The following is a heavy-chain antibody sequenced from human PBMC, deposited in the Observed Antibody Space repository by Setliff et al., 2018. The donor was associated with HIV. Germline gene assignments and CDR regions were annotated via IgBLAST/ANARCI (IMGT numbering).Heavy chain of an antibody. CDR2: VDTRGYA. J-gene: IGHJ4*02. CDR3: ARDAPGNTEAAPDY. Sequence: SETLSLTCTVSGVSSSSYHWSWLRQSPEKGLEWIGYVDTRGYAYYNPFFGSRGTISRDMSKNQFPLRLTSVTAADTAVYYCARDAPGNTEAAPDYWGQGTLVTVSS. CDR1: GVSSSSYH. D-gene: IGHD6-6*01. V-gene: IGHV4-4*08.